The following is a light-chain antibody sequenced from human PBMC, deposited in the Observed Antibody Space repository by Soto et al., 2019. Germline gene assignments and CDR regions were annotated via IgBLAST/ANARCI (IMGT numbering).Light chain of an antibody. V-gene: IGKV3-20*01. CDR3: QQYAYPPWT. CDR2: GAS. Sequence: DTVLTQSPGTLSLSPGERATLSCRASQSVTSTYLAWYQHRPGQAPRLLIYGASTRATGIPDRFSGSGSGTDLSLTISRLEPEDFAVYYCQQYAYPPWTFGHGTKVELK. CDR1: QSVTSTY. J-gene: IGKJ1*01.